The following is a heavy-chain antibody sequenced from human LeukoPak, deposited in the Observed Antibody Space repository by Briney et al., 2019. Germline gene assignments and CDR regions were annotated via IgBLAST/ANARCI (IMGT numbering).Heavy chain of an antibody. J-gene: IGHJ6*02. CDR3: AKVGYCSSTSCYHWVEYYYGMDV. CDR2: ISGGGETT. V-gene: IGHV3-23*01. CDR1: GFTFNNYA. D-gene: IGHD2-2*01. Sequence: GGSLRLSCAASGFTFNNYAMNWVRQAPGKGLEWVSSISGGGETTYYADSAKGRFTISRDNSKNTLYLQMNSLRAEDTAVYYCAKVGYCSSTSCYHWVEYYYGMDVWGQGTTVTVSS.